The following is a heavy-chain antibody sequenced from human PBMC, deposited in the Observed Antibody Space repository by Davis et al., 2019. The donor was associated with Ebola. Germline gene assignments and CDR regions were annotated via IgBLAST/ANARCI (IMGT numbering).Heavy chain of an antibody. D-gene: IGHD3-16*01. J-gene: IGHJ6*02. Sequence: HPQTLSLTRAISGDSVSSGGWNCIRQSPPRGLEWLGRTYYTSKWHNDYGESVKSRITINPDTSTNQLSLQLNSVTPEDTAVYYCVRGWGRSGLDVWGQGTTVTVSS. V-gene: IGHV6-1*01. CDR2: TYYTSKWHN. CDR3: VRGWGRSGLDV. CDR1: GDSVSSGG.